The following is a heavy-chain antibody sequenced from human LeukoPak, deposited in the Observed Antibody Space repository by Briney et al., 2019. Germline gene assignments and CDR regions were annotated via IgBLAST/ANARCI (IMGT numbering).Heavy chain of an antibody. D-gene: IGHD2-2*01. CDR2: INPNSGGT. J-gene: IGHJ6*03. CDR3: ARDLQSLPAARRARDYYYYYMDV. CDR1: GYTFTGYY. V-gene: IGHV1-2*02. Sequence: GASVKVSCKASGYTFTGYYMHWVRQAPGQGLEWMGWINPNSGGTNYAQKLQGRVTMTTDTSTSTAYMELRSLRSDDTAVYYCARDLQSLPAARRARDYYYYYMDVWGKGTTVTVSS.